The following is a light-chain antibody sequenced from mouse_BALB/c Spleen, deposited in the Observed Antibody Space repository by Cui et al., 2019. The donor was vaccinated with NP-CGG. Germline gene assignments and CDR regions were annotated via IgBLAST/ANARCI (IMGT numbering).Light chain of an antibody. Sequence: QAVVTQASALTTSPGETVTLTCRSSTGAVTSNNYANWIQEKPDHLFTGLIGGTNNRVPGVPARFSGSLIGDKAALTITGAQTEDEAKYFCALWYSNHWVFGGGTKLTVL. CDR1: TGAVTSNNY. CDR3: ALWYSNHWV. V-gene: IGLV1*01. J-gene: IGLJ1*01. CDR2: GTN.